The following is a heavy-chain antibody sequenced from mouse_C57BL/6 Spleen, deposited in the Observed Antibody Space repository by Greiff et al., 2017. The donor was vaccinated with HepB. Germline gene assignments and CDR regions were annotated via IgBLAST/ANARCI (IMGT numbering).Heavy chain of an antibody. CDR1: GYAFSSSW. Sequence: VQLQQSGPELVKPGASVKISCKASGYAFSSSWMNWVKQRPGKGLEWIGRIYPGDGDTNYNGKFKGKATLTADKSSSTAYMQLSSLTSEDSAVYVWARFGGYYGFDYWGQGTTLTVSS. CDR3: ARFGGYYGFDY. CDR2: IYPGDGDT. V-gene: IGHV1-82*01. J-gene: IGHJ2*01. D-gene: IGHD1-1*01.